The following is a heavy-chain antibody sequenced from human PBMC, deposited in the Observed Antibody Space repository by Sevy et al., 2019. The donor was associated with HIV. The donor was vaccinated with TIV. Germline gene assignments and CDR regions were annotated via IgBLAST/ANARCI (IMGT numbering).Heavy chain of an antibody. CDR1: AFTFSSYA. CDR2: ISYDGSNK. V-gene: IGHV3-30-3*01. J-gene: IGHJ5*02. D-gene: IGHD3-16*01. CDR3: ARAFGDEFSPNWFDP. Sequence: GGSLRLSCAASAFTFSSYAKHWVRQAPGKGLEWVAVISYDGSNKYYADSVKGRFTISRDNSKNTLYLQMNSLRAEDTAVYYCARAFGDEFSPNWFDPWGQGTLVTVSS.